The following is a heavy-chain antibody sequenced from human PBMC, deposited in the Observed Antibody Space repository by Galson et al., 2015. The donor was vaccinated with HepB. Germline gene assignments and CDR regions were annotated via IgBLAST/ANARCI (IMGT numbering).Heavy chain of an antibody. Sequence: SVKVSCKVSGYTLTELSMHWVRQAPGKGLEWMGGFDPEDGETIYAQKFQGRVTMTEDTSTDTAYMELSSLRSEDTAVYYCATGSGSSGPKGGVVYFDYWGQGTLVTVSS. CDR2: FDPEDGET. D-gene: IGHD3-22*01. CDR3: ATGSGSSGPKGGVVYFDY. J-gene: IGHJ4*02. V-gene: IGHV1-24*01. CDR1: GYTLTELS.